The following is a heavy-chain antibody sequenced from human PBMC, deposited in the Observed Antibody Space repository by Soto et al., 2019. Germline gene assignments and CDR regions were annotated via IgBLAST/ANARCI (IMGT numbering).Heavy chain of an antibody. J-gene: IGHJ4*02. CDR1: GFSLSDYY. V-gene: IGHV3-72*01. CDR3: SIDFTASGTYAVDY. Sequence: EVQLVESGGGLVQPGGSLRLSCTASGFSLSDYYVDWVRQAPGKGLEWVGGTRNKANSYTTEYAASVRGRFTNSRDVSRNSLYLQMDSLKTEDTAVYYCSIDFTASGTYAVDYWGQGTLVTVSS. CDR2: TRNKANSYTT. D-gene: IGHD3-10*01.